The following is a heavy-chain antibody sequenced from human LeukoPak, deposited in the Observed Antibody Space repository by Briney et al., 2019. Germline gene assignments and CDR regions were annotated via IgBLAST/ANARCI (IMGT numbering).Heavy chain of an antibody. Sequence: GGSLRLSCAASGFTFSSYGMHWVRQAPGKGLEWVAVISYDGSNKYYADSVKGRFTISRDNSKNTLYLQMNSLRAEDTAVYYCARVGFSYGDYNWFDPWGQGTLVTVSS. CDR3: ARVGFSYGDYNWFDP. CDR1: GFTFSSYG. CDR2: ISYDGSNK. J-gene: IGHJ5*02. D-gene: IGHD4-17*01. V-gene: IGHV3-30*03.